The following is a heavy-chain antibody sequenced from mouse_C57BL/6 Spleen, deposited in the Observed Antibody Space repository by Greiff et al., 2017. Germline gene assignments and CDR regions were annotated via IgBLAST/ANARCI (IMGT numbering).Heavy chain of an antibody. D-gene: IGHD3-2*02. CDR3: ATGYRAMDY. CDR2: IDPSDSYT. Sequence: QVQLQQPGAELVMPGASVKLSCKASGYTFTSYWMHWVKQRPGPGLEWIGEIDPSDSYTNYNQKFKGKSTLTVDKSSSTAYMQLSSLTSEDSAVYYCATGYRAMDYWGQGTSVTVSS. V-gene: IGHV1-69*01. J-gene: IGHJ4*01. CDR1: GYTFTSYW.